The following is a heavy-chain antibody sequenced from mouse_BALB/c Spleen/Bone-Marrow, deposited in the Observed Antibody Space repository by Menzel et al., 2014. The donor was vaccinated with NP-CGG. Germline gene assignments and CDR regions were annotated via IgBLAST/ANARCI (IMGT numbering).Heavy chain of an antibody. J-gene: IGHJ4*01. Sequence: QVQLLQSGSVLVRSGTSAKVSCKASGYAFSNYLIVWVKQRPGQGLESTGAINTGWGGSKYKEKFKGEATTTPNKSSNTAYMQLSILTSECSAVYFCARWDFAMDYWRQGTSVTSSS. V-gene: IGHV1-54*01. CDR3: ARWDFAMDY. CDR1: GYAFSNYL. CDR2: INTGWGGS.